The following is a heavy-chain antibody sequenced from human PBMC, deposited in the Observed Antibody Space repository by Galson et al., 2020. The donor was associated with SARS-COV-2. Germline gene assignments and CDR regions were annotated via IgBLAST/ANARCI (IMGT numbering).Heavy chain of an antibody. CDR2: MNPNSGNT. Sequence: ASVKVSCKASGYTFTSYDINWVRQATGQGLEWMGWMNPNSGNTGYAQKFQGRVTMTRNTYISTAYMELSSLRSEDTAVYYCARDYGDDYYYHGMEVWGQGTTVTVS. D-gene: IGHD4-17*01. CDR3: ARDYGDDYYYHGMEV. J-gene: IGHJ6*02. V-gene: IGHV1-8*01. CDR1: GYTFTSYD.